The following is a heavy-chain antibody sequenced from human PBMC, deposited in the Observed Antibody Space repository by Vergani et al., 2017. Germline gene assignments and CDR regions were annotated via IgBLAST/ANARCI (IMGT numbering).Heavy chain of an antibody. CDR2: IYSGGST. Sequence: EVQLVETGGGLIQPGGSLRLSCAASGFTVSSNYMSWVRQAPGKGLEWVSVIYSGGSTYYADSVKGRFTISRDNSKNTLYLQMNSLRAADTAVYYCARGRGYCSGGSCYGDYWGQGTLVTVSS. J-gene: IGHJ4*02. D-gene: IGHD2-15*01. CDR1: GFTVSSNY. V-gene: IGHV3-53*02. CDR3: ARGRGYCSGGSCYGDY.